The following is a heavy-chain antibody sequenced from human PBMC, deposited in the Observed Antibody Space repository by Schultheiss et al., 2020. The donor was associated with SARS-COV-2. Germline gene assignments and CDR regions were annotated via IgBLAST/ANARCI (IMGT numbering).Heavy chain of an antibody. CDR1: GGSISSYY. Sequence: GSLRLSCTVSGGSISSYYWSWIRQPAGKGLEWIGEINHSGSTNYNPSLKSRVTMSVDTSKNQFSLKLSSVTAADTAVYYCARDRYDILTGYYTDYWGQGTLVTVSS. CDR2: INHSGST. D-gene: IGHD3-9*01. V-gene: IGHV4-4*07. J-gene: IGHJ4*02. CDR3: ARDRYDILTGYYTDY.